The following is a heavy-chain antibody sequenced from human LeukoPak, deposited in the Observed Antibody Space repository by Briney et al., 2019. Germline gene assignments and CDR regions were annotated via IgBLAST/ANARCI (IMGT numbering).Heavy chain of an antibody. CDR3: ARSLPAYSSSWYYFDY. V-gene: IGHV4-34*01. Sequence: PSETLSLTCAVSGGSFSDFYWSWIRQAPGKGLEWIGEIDHGGSTNYNPSVKSRVTISVDKSKKQFSLKLGSVTAADTAVYYCARSLPAYSSSWYYFDYWGQGTLVTVSS. CDR2: IDHGGST. CDR1: GGSFSDFY. J-gene: IGHJ4*02. D-gene: IGHD6-13*01.